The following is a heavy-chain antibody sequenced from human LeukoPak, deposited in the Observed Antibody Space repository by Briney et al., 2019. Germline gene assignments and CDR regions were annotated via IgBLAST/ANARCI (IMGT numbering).Heavy chain of an antibody. CDR1: GFTFNRYA. Sequence: GSLRLSCAASGFTFNRYAMSWVRQAPEKGPGWVATISGSGGGTYYADSVKGRFTISRDDSKNTLYLQMNSLRAEDTAVYYCAKDLGRYRNNYFDYWGQGTLVTVSS. CDR2: ISGSGGGT. D-gene: IGHD1-26*01. CDR3: AKDLGRYRNNYFDY. V-gene: IGHV3-23*01. J-gene: IGHJ4*02.